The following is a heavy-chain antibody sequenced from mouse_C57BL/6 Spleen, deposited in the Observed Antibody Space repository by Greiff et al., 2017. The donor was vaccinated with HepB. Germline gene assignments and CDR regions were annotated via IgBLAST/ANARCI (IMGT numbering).Heavy chain of an antibody. CDR2: IYPGDGDT. Sequence: VQLQQSGPELVKPGASVKISCKASGYAFSSSWMNWVKQRPGKGLEWIGRIYPGDGDTNYNGKFKGKATLTADKSSSTAYMQLSSLTSEDSAICLCARERGITTVVGGAYAMDYWVQGTSVTVAS. CDR3: ARERGITTVVGGAYAMDY. CDR1: GYAFSSSW. V-gene: IGHV1-82*01. D-gene: IGHD1-1*01. J-gene: IGHJ4*01.